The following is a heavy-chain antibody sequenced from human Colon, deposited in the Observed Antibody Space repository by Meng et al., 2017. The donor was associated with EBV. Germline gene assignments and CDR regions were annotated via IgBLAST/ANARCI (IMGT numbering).Heavy chain of an antibody. CDR3: ARGPYCGGDCYWFDP. D-gene: IGHD2-21*02. CDR2: IYHGGTT. V-gene: IGHV4-30-2*01. J-gene: IGHJ5*02. Sequence: LLLQESDPGLVQPSQPLSLTCAVSGDSISSGDYSWSWIRQPPGQGLEWIGYIYHGGTTYNTSLKSRVTISVDNSKNQFSLRLTSVTAADTAVYYCARGPYCGGDCYWFDPWGQGTLVTVSS. CDR1: GDSISSGDYS.